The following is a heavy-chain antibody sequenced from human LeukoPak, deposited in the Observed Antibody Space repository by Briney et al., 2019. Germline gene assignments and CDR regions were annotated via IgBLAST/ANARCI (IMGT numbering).Heavy chain of an antibody. CDR3: AKESLYYDFDY. CDR2: LSSDGSNK. CDR1: GFTVNSYG. V-gene: IGHV3-30*18. Sequence: PGGSLRLSCVASGFTVNSYGMHWVRQAPGKGLEWVAVLSSDGSNKYYADSVKGRFTISRDNSKNTLYLQMNSLRADDTAVYYCAKESLYYDFDYWGQGTLVTVSS. J-gene: IGHJ4*02. D-gene: IGHD3-10*01.